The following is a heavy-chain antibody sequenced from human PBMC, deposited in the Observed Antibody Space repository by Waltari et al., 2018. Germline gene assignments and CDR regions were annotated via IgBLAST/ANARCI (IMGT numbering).Heavy chain of an antibody. CDR1: GGSFSGYY. V-gene: IGHV4-34*01. CDR3: VRGSRLRYFSYWYFDL. J-gene: IGHJ2*01. Sequence: QVQLQQWGAGLLKPSETLSLTCAVYGGSFSGYYWSWIRQPPGKGLEWIGEINHSGSTNYNPSLKSRVTISVDTSKNQFSLKLSSVTAADTAVYYCVRGSRLRYFSYWYFDLWGRGTLVTVSS. CDR2: INHSGST. D-gene: IGHD3-9*01.